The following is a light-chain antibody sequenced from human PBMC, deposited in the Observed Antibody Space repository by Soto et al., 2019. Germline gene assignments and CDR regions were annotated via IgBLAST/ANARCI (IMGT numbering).Light chain of an antibody. CDR1: QSISNY. CDR3: QQRYSTPPT. Sequence: DIQMTQSPSSLSASVGDRVTITCRASQSISNYLNWYQQKPGKAPGLLIYGVSSLQSGVPSRFSGGRSGTEFTLTISSLQPEDFAAYYCQQRYSTPPTFGGGTKFE. J-gene: IGKJ4*01. V-gene: IGKV1-39*01. CDR2: GVS.